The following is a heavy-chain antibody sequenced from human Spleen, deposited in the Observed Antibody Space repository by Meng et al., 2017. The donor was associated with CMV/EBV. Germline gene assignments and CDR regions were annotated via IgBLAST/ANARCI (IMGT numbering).Heavy chain of an antibody. CDR2: MNPNSGNT. Sequence: ASVKVSCKASGYTFTSYGISWVRQAPGQGLEWMGWMNPNSGNTGYAQKFQGRVTITRNTSISTAYMELSSLRSEDTAVYYCAREYYYDSSGYSYYYYGMDVWGQGTTVTVSS. V-gene: IGHV1-8*03. J-gene: IGHJ6*02. CDR1: GYTFTSYG. CDR3: AREYYYDSSGYSYYYYGMDV. D-gene: IGHD3-22*01.